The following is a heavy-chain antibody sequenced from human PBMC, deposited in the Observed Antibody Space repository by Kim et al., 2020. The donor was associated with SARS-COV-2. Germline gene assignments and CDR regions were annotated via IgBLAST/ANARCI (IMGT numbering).Heavy chain of an antibody. J-gene: IGHJ5*02. CDR2: INTNTGNP. CDR1: GYIFTSYA. D-gene: IGHD1-1*01. CDR3: ARDWEERDSIQLERLWFDP. V-gene: IGHV7-4-1*02. Sequence: ASVKVSCRASGYIFTSYAMNWVRQAPGQGLQWMGWINTNTGNPTYAQGFTGRFVFSLDTSVSTAYLQISNLKAEDTAGYYCARDWEERDSIQLERLWFDP.